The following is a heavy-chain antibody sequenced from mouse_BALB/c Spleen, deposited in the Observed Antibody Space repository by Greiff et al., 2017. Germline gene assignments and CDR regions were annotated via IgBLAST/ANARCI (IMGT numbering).Heavy chain of an antibody. CDR1: GFTFSDYY. CDR2: ISDGGSYT. CDR3: ARGRYDGGFAY. V-gene: IGHV5-4*02. D-gene: IGHD2-14*01. J-gene: IGHJ3*01. Sequence: EVKLVESGGGLVKPGGSLKLSCAASGFTFSDYYMYWVRQTPEKRLEWVATISDGGSYTYYPDSVKGRFTISRDNAKNNLYLQMSSLKSEDTAMYYCARGRYDGGFAYWGQGTLVTVSA.